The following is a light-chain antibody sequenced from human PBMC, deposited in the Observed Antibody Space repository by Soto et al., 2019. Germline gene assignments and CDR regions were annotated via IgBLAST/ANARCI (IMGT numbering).Light chain of an antibody. Sequence: DIQMNQSPSTLSATVGDRVTITCRASQSISSWLAWYQQKPGKAPKLLIYDASSLESGVPSRFSGSGSGTEFTLTISSLQPDDFATYYCQQYKSYSWTFGQGTKVDIK. CDR1: QSISSW. CDR3: QQYKSYSWT. V-gene: IGKV1-5*01. CDR2: DAS. J-gene: IGKJ1*01.